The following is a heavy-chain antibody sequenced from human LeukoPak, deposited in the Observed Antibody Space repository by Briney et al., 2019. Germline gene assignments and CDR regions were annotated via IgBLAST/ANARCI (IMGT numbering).Heavy chain of an antibody. CDR3: ARVGTYGSGSYLSWLDY. J-gene: IGHJ4*02. V-gene: IGHV4-59*01. Sequence: SETLSLTCTVSGGSISSYYWSWIRQPPGKGLEWIGYIYYGGSTNYNPSLKSRVTISVDTSKNQFSLKLSSVTAADTAVYYCARVGTYGSGSYLSWLDYWGQGTLVTVSS. D-gene: IGHD3-10*01. CDR1: GGSISSYY. CDR2: IYYGGST.